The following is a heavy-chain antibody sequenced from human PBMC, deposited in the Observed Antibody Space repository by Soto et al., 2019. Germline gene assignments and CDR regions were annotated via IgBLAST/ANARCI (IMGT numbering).Heavy chain of an antibody. D-gene: IGHD2-15*01. CDR1: GGTFSTHA. J-gene: IGHJ6*02. Sequence: QVQLVQSGAEVKKPGSSVKVSCKASGGTFSTHATIWVRQAPGHGLEWMGGIIPISGTTYYTQKFQGRVTITADDPTSTAFMELSSLKSEDTAVFYCARGYCSGGNCYSGMDVWGQGTMVNVS. CDR3: ARGYCSGGNCYSGMDV. CDR2: IIPISGTT. V-gene: IGHV1-69*01.